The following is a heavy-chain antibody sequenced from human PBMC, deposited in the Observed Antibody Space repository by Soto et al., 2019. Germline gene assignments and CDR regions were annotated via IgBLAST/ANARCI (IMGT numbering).Heavy chain of an antibody. D-gene: IGHD3-3*01. CDR2: TYYRSKWYN. CDR1: GDSVSSNSAA. Sequence: PSQTLSLTGVISGDSVSSNSAAWNWIRQSPSRGLEWLGRTYYRSKWYNDYAVSVKSRITINPDTSKNQFSLQLNSVTPEDTAVYYCARDPGGTFGVVITYYYYGMDVWGQGTTVTVSS. V-gene: IGHV6-1*01. J-gene: IGHJ6*02. CDR3: ARDPGGTFGVVITYYYYGMDV.